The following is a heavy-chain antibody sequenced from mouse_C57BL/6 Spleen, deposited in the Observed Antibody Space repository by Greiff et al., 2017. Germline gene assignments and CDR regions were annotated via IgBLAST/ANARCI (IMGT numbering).Heavy chain of an antibody. V-gene: IGHV1-82*01. D-gene: IGHD1-1*01. J-gene: IGHJ4*01. Sequence: VKLVESGPELVKPGASVKISCKASGYAFSSSWMHWVKQRPGKGLEWIGRIYPGDGDTNYNGKFKGKATLTADKSSSTDYMQLSSLTSEDSAVYFCARNYGSSPYAMDYWGQGTSVTVSS. CDR3: ARNYGSSPYAMDY. CDR2: IYPGDGDT. CDR1: GYAFSSSW.